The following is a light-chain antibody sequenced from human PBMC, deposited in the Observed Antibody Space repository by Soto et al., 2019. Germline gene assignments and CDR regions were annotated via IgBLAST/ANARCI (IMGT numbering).Light chain of an antibody. CDR2: GVS. CDR3: QQYHDWPPVT. V-gene: IGKV3-15*01. Sequence: EIVLSQSPATLSVSPGERVTLSCRASQNVNRNLAWYQQKPGQAPRLLMYGVSARATGVPARFSGSGSGTEFTLTISSLQPEDVAVYYCQQYHDWPPVTFGGGTKVAI. CDR1: QNVNRN. J-gene: IGKJ4*01.